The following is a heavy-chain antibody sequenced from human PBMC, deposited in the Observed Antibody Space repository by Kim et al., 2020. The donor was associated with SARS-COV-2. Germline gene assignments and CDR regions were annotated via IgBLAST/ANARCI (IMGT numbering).Heavy chain of an antibody. D-gene: IGHD3-22*01. CDR2: IYYSGST. CDR3: ARDAPGYYDSSGYYGPAGGMDV. V-gene: IGHV4-59*13. CDR1: GGSISSYY. Sequence: SETLSLTCTVSGGSISSYYWSWIRQPPGKGLEWIGYIYYSGSTNYNPSLKSRVTISVDTSKNQFSVKLSSVTAADTAVYYCARDAPGYYDSSGYYGPAGGMDVWGQGTTVTVSS. J-gene: IGHJ6*02.